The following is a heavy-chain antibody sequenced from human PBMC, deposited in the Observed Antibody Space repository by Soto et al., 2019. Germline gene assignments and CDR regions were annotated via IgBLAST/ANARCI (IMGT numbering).Heavy chain of an antibody. CDR1: GFTFSPYD. D-gene: IGHD2-8*01. CDR3: ARLYGGGGSNSFDC. J-gene: IGHJ4*02. V-gene: IGHV3-13*01. CDR2: IGFAGDT. Sequence: DVQLVESGGGLVQPGGSLRLSCAASGFTFSPYDLHWVRHTIGAGLEWVAGIGFAGDTYYLGSVKGRFTISRENAKNSLYLQMNSLRAEHTAVYFCARLYGGGGSNSFDCWGQGTLVTVSS.